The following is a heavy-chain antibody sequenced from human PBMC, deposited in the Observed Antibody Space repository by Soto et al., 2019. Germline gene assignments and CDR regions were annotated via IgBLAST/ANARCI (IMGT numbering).Heavy chain of an antibody. CDR1: GGSMRSDNYF. D-gene: IGHD5-12*01. CDR2: IYYSGST. V-gene: IGHV4-61*01. J-gene: IGHJ6*02. Sequence: SETLSLTCTASGGSMRSDNYFWSWIRQPPGKGLEWIGYIYYSGSTNYNPSLKSRVTISVDTSKNQFSLKLSSVTAADTAVYYCARGYGDGYNYYYYGMDVWGQGTTVTVSS. CDR3: ARGYGDGYNYYYYGMDV.